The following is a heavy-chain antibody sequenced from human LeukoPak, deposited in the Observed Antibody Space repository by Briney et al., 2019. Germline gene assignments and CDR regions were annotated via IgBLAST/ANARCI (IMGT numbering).Heavy chain of an antibody. D-gene: IGHD6-13*01. CDR1: GGSISSGDYY. CDR2: IYYSGST. V-gene: IGHV4-30-4*01. Sequence: SQTLSLTCTVSGGSISSGDYYWSWIRQPPGKGLEWIGYIYYSGSTYYNPSLKSRVTISVDTSKNQFSLKLSSVTAADTAVYYCARVGIAAAGYFDYWGQGTLVTVSS. J-gene: IGHJ4*02. CDR3: ARVGIAAAGYFDY.